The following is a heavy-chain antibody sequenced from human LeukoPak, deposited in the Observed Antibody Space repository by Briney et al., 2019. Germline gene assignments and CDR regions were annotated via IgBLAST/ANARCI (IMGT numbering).Heavy chain of an antibody. CDR2: INHSGST. Sequence: NASETLSLTCAVYGGSFSGYYWNWIRQPPGKGLEWIGEINHSGSTNYNPSLKSRVTISVDTSKNQFYLKLSSVTAADTAVYYCPHILRGQKKAPWPSNWFDPWGQGTLVTVSS. J-gene: IGHJ5*02. CDR1: GGSFSGYY. CDR3: PHILRGQKKAPWPSNWFDP. V-gene: IGHV4-34*01.